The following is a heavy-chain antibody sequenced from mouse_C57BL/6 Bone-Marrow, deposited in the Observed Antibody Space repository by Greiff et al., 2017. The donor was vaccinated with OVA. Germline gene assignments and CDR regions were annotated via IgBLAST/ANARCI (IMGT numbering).Heavy chain of an antibody. D-gene: IGHD2-4*01. J-gene: IGHJ3*01. CDR3: APYYDYDGFAY. CDR2: IDPANGNT. CDR1: GFNIQNTY. V-gene: IGHV14-3*01. Sequence: EVQLQQSVAELVRPGASVKLSCTASGFNIQNTYMHWVKQRPEQGLEWIGRIDPANGNTKYAPKFQGKATITADTSSNTAYLQLSSLTSEDTAIYYCAPYYDYDGFAYWGQGTLVTVSA.